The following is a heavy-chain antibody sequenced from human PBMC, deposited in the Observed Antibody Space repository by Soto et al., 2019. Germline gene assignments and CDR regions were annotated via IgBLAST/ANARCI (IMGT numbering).Heavy chain of an antibody. Sequence: QVQLQQWGAGLLRPSETLSLTCAVNGVSFSGVYWSWIRQPPGKGLEWIGEIIPGGSPDYNPSVKSRVTMSVDTSKNHFSLQLSSVTAADTAVYYCARGPPFDYWGQGSLVTVSS. J-gene: IGHJ4*02. V-gene: IGHV4-34*12. CDR1: GVSFSGVY. CDR3: ARGPPFDY. CDR2: IIPGGSP.